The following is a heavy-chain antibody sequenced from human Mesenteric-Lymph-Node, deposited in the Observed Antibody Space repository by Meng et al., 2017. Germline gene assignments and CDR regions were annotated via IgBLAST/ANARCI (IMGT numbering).Heavy chain of an antibody. CDR1: GYTFTSYG. D-gene: IGHD6-19*01. J-gene: IGHJ6*02. Sequence: ASVKVSCKASGYTFTSYGISWVRQAPGQGLEWMGWISAYNGNTNYAQKLQGRVTMTTDTSTSTAYMELRSLRSDGTAVYYCARALYSSGWYGNYYYGMDVWGQETTVTVSS. V-gene: IGHV1-18*01. CDR3: ARALYSSGWYGNYYYGMDV. CDR2: ISAYNGNT.